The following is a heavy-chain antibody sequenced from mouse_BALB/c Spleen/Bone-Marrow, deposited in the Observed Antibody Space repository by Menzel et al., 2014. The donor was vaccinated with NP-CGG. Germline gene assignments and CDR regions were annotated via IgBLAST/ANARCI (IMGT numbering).Heavy chain of an antibody. CDR3: ARWDYGDYAMDY. CDR1: GYSITSDYA. J-gene: IGHJ4*01. D-gene: IGHD1-2*01. Sequence: EVQLVESGPGLVKPSQSLSLTCTVTGYSITSDYAWNWIRQFQGNKLEWMGYISYSSSTNYNPSLKSRISITRDTSKNQFFLHLDSVAAEDTATYYCARWDYGDYAMDYWGHGTSVTVSS. V-gene: IGHV3-2*02. CDR2: ISYSSST.